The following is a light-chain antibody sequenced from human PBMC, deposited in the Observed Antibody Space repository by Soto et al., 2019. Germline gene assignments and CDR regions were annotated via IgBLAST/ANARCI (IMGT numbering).Light chain of an antibody. CDR1: QRVSSSY. V-gene: IGKV3-20*01. J-gene: IGKJ1*01. Sequence: EIVLTQSPGTLSLSPGERATLSCRASQRVSSSYLAWYQQKPGQAPRLLMYAASISATGIPDRFSGSVSGTDFTLTICRLEPEDFAVYYGQQHGSLPRTFGLGTKGEIK. CDR2: AAS. CDR3: QQHGSLPRT.